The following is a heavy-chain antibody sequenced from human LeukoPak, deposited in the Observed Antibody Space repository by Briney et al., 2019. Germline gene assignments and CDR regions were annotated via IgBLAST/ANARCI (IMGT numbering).Heavy chain of an antibody. V-gene: IGHV3-13*01. CDR2: IGTAGDT. J-gene: IGHJ4*02. D-gene: IGHD3-10*01. Sequence: GGSLRLSCAASVFTFSSYDMHWVRQATGKGLEWVSAIGTAGDTYYPGSVKGRFTISRENARKSLYLQMNSLRAGDTAVYYCAALGSSGSFDYWGQGTLVTVSS. CDR3: AALGSSGSFDY. CDR1: VFTFSSYD.